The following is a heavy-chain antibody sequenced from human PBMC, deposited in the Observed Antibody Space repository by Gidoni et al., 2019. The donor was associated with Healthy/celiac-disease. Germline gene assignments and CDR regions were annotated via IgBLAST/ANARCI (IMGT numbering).Heavy chain of an antibody. Sequence: EVQLVESGGGLVQPGGSLRLSCEASGFTFSSYWMHWVRQAPGKGLVWVSRINSDGSSTSYADSVKGRVTISRDNAKNTLYLQMNSLRAEDTAVYYCARDSMQWLVSYYYYGMDVWGQGTTVTVSS. V-gene: IGHV3-74*01. CDR3: ARDSMQWLVSYYYYGMDV. CDR1: GFTFSSYW. D-gene: IGHD6-19*01. J-gene: IGHJ6*02. CDR2: INSDGSST.